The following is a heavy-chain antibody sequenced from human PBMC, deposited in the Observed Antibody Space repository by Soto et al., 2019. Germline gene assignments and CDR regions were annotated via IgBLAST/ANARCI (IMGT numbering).Heavy chain of an antibody. D-gene: IGHD1-26*01. CDR2: ISGSGGST. CDR1: GFTFSSYA. V-gene: IGHV3-23*01. Sequence: EVQLLESGGGLVQPGGSLRLSCAASGFTFSSYAMRWVRQAPGKGLEWVSAISGSGGSTYYAYSVKGRFTIYRDNSKNTLYLQMNSLRAEDTAVYYCARRGSGSYYDYWGQGTLVTVSS. J-gene: IGHJ4*02. CDR3: ARRGSGSYYDY.